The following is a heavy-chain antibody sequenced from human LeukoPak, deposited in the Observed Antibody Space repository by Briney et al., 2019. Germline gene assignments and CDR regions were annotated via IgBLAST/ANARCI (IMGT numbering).Heavy chain of an antibody. J-gene: IGHJ3*02. Sequence: GGSLRLSCAASGFTFSSYWMSWVRQAPGKGLERVANIKQDGSEKYYVDSVKGRFTISRDDAKNSLYLQMNSLRAEDTAVYYCARDLWSGSGAFDIWGQGTMVTVSS. CDR2: IKQDGSEK. CDR1: GFTFSSYW. D-gene: IGHD3-3*01. V-gene: IGHV3-7*01. CDR3: ARDLWSGSGAFDI.